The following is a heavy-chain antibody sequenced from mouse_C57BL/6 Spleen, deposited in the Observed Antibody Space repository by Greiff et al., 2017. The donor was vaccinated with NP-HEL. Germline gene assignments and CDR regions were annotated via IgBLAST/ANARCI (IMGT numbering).Heavy chain of an antibody. CDR1: GYTFTSYW. CDR2: IDPSDSYT. D-gene: IGHD1-1*01. V-gene: IGHV1-50*01. CDR3: ARDYYGSRGNFDV. Sequence: QVQLQQPGAELVKPGASVKLSCKASGYTFTSYWMQWVKQRPGQGLEWIGEIDPSDSYTNYNQKFKGKATLTVDTSSSTAYMQLSSLTSEDSAVYYCARDYYGSRGNFDVWGTGTTVTVSS. J-gene: IGHJ1*03.